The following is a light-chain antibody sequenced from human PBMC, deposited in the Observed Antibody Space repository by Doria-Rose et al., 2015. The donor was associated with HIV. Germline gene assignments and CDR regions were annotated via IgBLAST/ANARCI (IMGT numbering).Light chain of an antibody. Sequence: QSVVTQPPSVSGAPGQTVTISCTGNSSNIGAGSDVHWYQQFPGRAPKLLIYGNNHRPSGVPDRFSGSKSGTSASLAITGLQTQDEADYYCQSYDSSMSGLWIFGGGTKLSVL. J-gene: IGLJ2*01. V-gene: IGLV1-40*01. CDR2: GNN. CDR3: QSYDSSMSGLWI. CDR1: SSNIGAGSD.